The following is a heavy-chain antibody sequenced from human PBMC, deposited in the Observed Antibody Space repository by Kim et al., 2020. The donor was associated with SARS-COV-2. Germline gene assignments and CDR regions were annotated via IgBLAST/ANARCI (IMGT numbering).Heavy chain of an antibody. CDR3: ARERCSSTSCYFDS. D-gene: IGHD2-2*01. V-gene: IGHV3-53*01. Sequence: ADAVMGRFTTSRDNSKNPLYLRMNSLRAGDTAVYYCARERCSSTSCYFDSWGQGTLVTVSS. J-gene: IGHJ4*02.